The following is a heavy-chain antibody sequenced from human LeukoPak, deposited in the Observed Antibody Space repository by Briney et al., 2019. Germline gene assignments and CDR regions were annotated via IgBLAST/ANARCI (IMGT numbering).Heavy chain of an antibody. D-gene: IGHD3-3*01. CDR1: GFTFSSFW. V-gene: IGHV3-7*01. Sequence: GGSLRLSCAASGFTFSSFWMSWVRQAPGKGLEWVANIRRDGSEKYYVDSVKGRFTISRDNAQNSLYMQMNSLRAEDTAVYYCATDRGWRTSGYYLYYFEYWGQGTLVTYSS. CDR2: IRRDGSEK. J-gene: IGHJ4*02. CDR3: ATDRGWRTSGYYLYYFEY.